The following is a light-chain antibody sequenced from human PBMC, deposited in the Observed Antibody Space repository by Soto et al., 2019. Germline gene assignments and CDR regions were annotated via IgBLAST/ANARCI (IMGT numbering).Light chain of an antibody. CDR1: QSVSSSY. Sequence: EMVLTQSPGTLSLSPGERATLSCRASQSVSSSYLAWYQQKPGQAPRLLIYGASSRATGIPDRFSGSGCGTDFTHTIRRLEPEDLAVYYCQQYGSSPRTFGQGTKVEIK. V-gene: IGKV3-20*01. CDR3: QQYGSSPRT. J-gene: IGKJ1*01. CDR2: GAS.